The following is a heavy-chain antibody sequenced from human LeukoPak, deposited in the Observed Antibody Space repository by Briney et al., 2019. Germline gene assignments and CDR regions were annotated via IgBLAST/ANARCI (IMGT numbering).Heavy chain of an antibody. CDR2: THYSGSS. V-gene: IGHV4-59*01. Sequence: SETLSLTCTVSGGSISGYSWSWIRQPPGKGLEWIGYTHYSGSSNYNPSLKSRVTISVDTSKNQFSLKVSSVTAADTAVYYCARCGRNNRGYYYIEDWGKGTTVTVYS. J-gene: IGHJ6*03. CDR1: GGSISGYS. D-gene: IGHD2/OR15-2a*01. CDR3: ARCGRNNRGYYYIED.